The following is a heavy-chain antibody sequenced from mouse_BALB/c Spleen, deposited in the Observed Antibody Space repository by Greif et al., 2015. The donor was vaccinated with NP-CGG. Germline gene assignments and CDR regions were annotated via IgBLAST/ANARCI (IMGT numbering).Heavy chain of an antibody. Sequence: VQLQQSGAELVRPGSSVKISCKASGYAFSSYWMNWVKQRPGQGLEWIGQIYPGDGDTNYNGKFKGKATLTADKPSSPAYMQLSSLTSEDSAVYFCARWVHYYGYRYAMDYWGQGTSVTVSS. D-gene: IGHD1-2*01. CDR3: ARWVHYYGYRYAMDY. J-gene: IGHJ4*01. CDR1: GYAFSSYW. V-gene: IGHV1-80*01. CDR2: IYPGDGDT.